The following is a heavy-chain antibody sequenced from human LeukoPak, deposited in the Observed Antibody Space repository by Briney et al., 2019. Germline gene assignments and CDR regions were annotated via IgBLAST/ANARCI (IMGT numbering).Heavy chain of an antibody. D-gene: IGHD3-9*01. CDR1: GFTFSSYG. CDR3: ARGEFLNTISIDY. Sequence: GGSLRLSCAASGFTFSSYGMSWVRQAPGKGLEWVSAISGGAISTYYADSVKGRFTISRDNAKNSLYLQMNSLRAEDTAVYYCARGEFLNTISIDYWGQGTLVTVSS. J-gene: IGHJ4*02. CDR2: ISGGAIST. V-gene: IGHV3-23*01.